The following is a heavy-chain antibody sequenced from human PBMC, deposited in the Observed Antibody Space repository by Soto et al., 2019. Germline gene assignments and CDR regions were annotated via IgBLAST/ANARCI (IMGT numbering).Heavy chain of an antibody. CDR3: ARDVGLAGAIIGGVFDH. CDR1: GGSISSGGYY. V-gene: IGHV4-31*03. Sequence: PSETLSLTCTVSGGSISSGGYYWSWIRQHPGKGLEWIGNIYYSGTTYYDPSLKRRVSISVDTSKNQFSLKLSSVTAADTAVYYCARDVGLAGAIIGGVFDHWGQGILVTVSS. J-gene: IGHJ4*02. CDR2: IYYSGTT. D-gene: IGHD1-26*01.